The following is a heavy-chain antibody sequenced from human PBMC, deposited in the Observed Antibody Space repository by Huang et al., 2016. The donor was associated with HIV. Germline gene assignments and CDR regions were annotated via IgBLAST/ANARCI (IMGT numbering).Heavy chain of an antibody. D-gene: IGHD3-22*01. CDR3: ARDPRIQSWLNFFDY. CDR2: SSSDGRST. J-gene: IGHJ4*02. V-gene: IGHV3-74*01. CDR1: GFSISSSW. Sequence: EVQLVESGGGLVQPGGSLRLSCAASGFSISSSWMHWVRQAPGKGWVWASRSSSDGRSTSYADAVKGRFTISRDNAKNTLYLQMNSLRAEDTAVYYCARDPRIQSWLNFFDYWGQGTLVSVSS.